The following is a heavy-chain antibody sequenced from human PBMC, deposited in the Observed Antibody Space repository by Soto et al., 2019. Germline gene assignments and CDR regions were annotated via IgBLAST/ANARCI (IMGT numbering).Heavy chain of an antibody. J-gene: IGHJ6*02. CDR2: ISCYNGKT. Sequence: QVQVVQSGDEVKETGASVRVSCKTSGYSFTAYGISWVRQAPGQGLEWMGWISCYNGKTKYAQKVQGRVTMTTDTSTSTAYMEVRSLRSDDTAIYYCARDAPPPELRFLEWHNYDYNGMDVLGQGTTFT. V-gene: IGHV1-18*01. CDR3: ARDAPPPELRFLEWHNYDYNGMDV. D-gene: IGHD3-3*01. CDR1: GYSFTAYG.